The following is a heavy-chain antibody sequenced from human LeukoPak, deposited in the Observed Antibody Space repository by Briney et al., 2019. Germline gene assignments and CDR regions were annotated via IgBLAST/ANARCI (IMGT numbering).Heavy chain of an antibody. CDR1: GYTFTSYY. D-gene: IGHD5-12*01. J-gene: IGHJ4*02. Sequence: ASVKVSCKASGYTFTSYYMHWVRQAPGQGLEWMGIINPSGGSTSYAQKFRGRVTITADKSTSTAYMELSSLRSEDTAVYYCAREKDGYNTFDYWGQGTLVTVSS. CDR2: INPSGGST. V-gene: IGHV1-46*01. CDR3: AREKDGYNTFDY.